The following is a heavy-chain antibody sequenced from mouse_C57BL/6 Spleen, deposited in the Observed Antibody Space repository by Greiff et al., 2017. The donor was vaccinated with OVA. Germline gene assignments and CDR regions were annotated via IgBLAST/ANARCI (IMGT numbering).Heavy chain of an antibody. V-gene: IGHV5-9*01. CDR3: ARSLSPYAMDY. CDR1: GFTFSSYT. CDR2: ISGGGGNT. J-gene: IGHJ4*01. Sequence: EVQGVESGGGLVKPGGSLKLSCAASGFTFSSYTMSWVRQTPEKRLEWVATISGGGGNTYYPDSVKGRFTISRDNAKNTLYLQMSSLRSEDTALYYCARSLSPYAMDYWGQGTSVTVSS. D-gene: IGHD6-2*01.